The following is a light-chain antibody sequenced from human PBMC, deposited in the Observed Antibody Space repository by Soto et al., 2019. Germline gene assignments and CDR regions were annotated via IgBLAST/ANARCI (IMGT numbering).Light chain of an antibody. CDR3: QQYGSSPRT. J-gene: IGKJ1*01. Sequence: EIVLTQSPGTLSLSPGERATLSCRASQSVGSSYLAWYQQKPGQAPRLLIYGASSRATGIPDRFSGSGSGTDFTLTINRLEPEDFAVYYCQQYGSSPRTFDQGTKVEI. CDR1: QSVGSSY. V-gene: IGKV3-20*01. CDR2: GAS.